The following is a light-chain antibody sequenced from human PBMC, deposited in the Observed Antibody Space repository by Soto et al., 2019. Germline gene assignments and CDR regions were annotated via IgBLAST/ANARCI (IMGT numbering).Light chain of an antibody. V-gene: IGKV3D-15*01. J-gene: IGKJ1*01. CDR1: QSVGSN. CDR2: GAS. CDR3: QQCNNWPPWT. Sequence: EIVMTQSPATLSVSPGERATLSCRASQSVGSNLVWYQQKPGQAPRLLIYGASTRATGIPARFSGSGSGTEFILTISSLQSEDSAVYFCQQCNNWPPWTFGQGTKV.